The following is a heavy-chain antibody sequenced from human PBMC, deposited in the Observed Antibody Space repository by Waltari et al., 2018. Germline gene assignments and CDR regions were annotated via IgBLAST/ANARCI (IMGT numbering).Heavy chain of an antibody. CDR3: ARGGGGDWEWFDP. Sequence: QVQLQESGPSLLNPSETLSLICPVSGGPICGFYWSWVRQPPGKGLDWIGYIYYTGSTNFNPSLKSRVTMSVDTSKNQFSLKLSSVTAADTAFYYCARGGGGDWEWFDPWGQGTLVTVSS. D-gene: IGHD2-21*02. J-gene: IGHJ5*02. V-gene: IGHV4-59*01. CDR2: IYYTGST. CDR1: GGPICGFY.